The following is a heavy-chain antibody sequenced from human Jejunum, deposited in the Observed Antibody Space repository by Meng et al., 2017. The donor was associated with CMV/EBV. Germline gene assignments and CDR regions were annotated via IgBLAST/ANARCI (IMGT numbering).Heavy chain of an antibody. Sequence: AASGFTFSSYAMHWVRQAPGKGLEWVAVISYDGSHKYYADSVKGRFTISRDNSKNTLYLQMNSLRAEDTAVYYCARNETTVVTLGYWGQGTLVTVSS. CDR1: GFTFSSYA. D-gene: IGHD4-23*01. V-gene: IGHV3-30-3*01. J-gene: IGHJ4*02. CDR2: ISYDGSHK. CDR3: ARNETTVVTLGY.